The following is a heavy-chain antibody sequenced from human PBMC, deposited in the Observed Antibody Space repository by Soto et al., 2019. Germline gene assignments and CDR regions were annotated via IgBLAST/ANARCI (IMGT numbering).Heavy chain of an antibody. D-gene: IGHD3-22*01. CDR1: GFTFSSYD. CDR2: IGTAGDT. Sequence: GGSLRLSCSASGFTFSSYDMHWVRQGPGKGLEWVSAIGTAGDTNYAGSVKGRFTISRENAKNSLYPQMNSLRAGDTAIYFCARAIGPTLFDYWGQGTLVTVSS. CDR3: ARAIGPTLFDY. V-gene: IGHV3-13*04. J-gene: IGHJ4*02.